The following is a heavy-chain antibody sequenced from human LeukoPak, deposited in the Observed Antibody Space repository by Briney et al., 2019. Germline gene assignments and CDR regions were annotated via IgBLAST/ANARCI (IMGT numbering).Heavy chain of an antibody. CDR1: GGSISSGGYY. D-gene: IGHD3-10*01. Sequence: SQTLSLTCTVSGGSISSGGYYWSWIRQPPGKGLEWIGYIYHSGSTYYNPSLKSRVIISVDRSKNQFSLKLSSVTAADTAVYYCASGDYGAGSPVMRYWGHGTLVIVSS. J-gene: IGHJ4*01. V-gene: IGHV4-30-2*01. CDR2: IYHSGST. CDR3: ASGDYGAGSPVMRY.